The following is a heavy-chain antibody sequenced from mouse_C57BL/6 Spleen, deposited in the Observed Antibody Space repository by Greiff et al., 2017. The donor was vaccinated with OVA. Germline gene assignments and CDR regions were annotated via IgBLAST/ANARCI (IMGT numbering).Heavy chain of an antibody. D-gene: IGHD2-3*01. CDR3: AKDDGLWFAY. Sequence: VHLVESGPGLVQPSQSLSITCTVSGFSLTSYGVHWVRQPPGKGLEWLGVIWSGGSTDYNAAFISRLSISKDNSKSQVFFKMNSLQADDTAIYYCAKDDGLWFAYWGQGTLVTVSA. J-gene: IGHJ3*01. CDR2: IWSGGST. CDR1: GFSLTSYG. V-gene: IGHV2-4*01.